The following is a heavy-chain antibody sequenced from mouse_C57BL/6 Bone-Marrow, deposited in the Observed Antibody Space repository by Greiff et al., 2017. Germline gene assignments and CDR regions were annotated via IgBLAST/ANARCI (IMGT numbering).Heavy chain of an antibody. Sequence: QVQLQQPGAELVMPGASVKLSCKASGYTFTSYWMHWVKQRPGQGLEWIGEIDPSDSYTNYNQKFKGKSTLTVDKSSSTAYMQLSSLTSEDSAVDYCARSGSNYVFAYWGQGTLVTVSA. CDR1: GYTFTSYW. J-gene: IGHJ3*01. V-gene: IGHV1-69*01. CDR2: IDPSDSYT. CDR3: ARSGSNYVFAY. D-gene: IGHD2-5*01.